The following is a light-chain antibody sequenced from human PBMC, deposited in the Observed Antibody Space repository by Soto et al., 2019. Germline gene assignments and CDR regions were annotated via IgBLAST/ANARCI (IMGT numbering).Light chain of an antibody. Sequence: QSALTQPPSASGSPGQSVTISCTGTSNDVGGYNYVSWYQHHPDKAPKLIIYEVYKRPSGVPDRFSGSKSGNTASLTVSGLQAEDEAEYYCSSYAASDSFVVFGGGTKLTVL. CDR1: SNDVGGYNY. CDR3: SSYAASDSFVV. CDR2: EVY. V-gene: IGLV2-8*01. J-gene: IGLJ2*01.